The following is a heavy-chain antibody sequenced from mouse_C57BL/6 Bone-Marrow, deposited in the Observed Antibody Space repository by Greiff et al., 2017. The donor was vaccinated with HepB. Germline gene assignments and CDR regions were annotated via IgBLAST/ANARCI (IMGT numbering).Heavy chain of an antibody. V-gene: IGHV1-19*01. CDR3: AKLLGLV. D-gene: IGHD2-1*01. CDR1: GYTFTDYY. J-gene: IGHJ4*01. CDR2: INPYNGGT. Sequence: EVHLVESGPVLVKPGASVKMSCKASGYTFTDYYMNWVKQSHGKSLEWIGVINPYNGGTSYNQKFKGKATLTVDKSSSTAYMELNSLTSEDSAVYYCAKLLGLVWGPGTSVTVSS.